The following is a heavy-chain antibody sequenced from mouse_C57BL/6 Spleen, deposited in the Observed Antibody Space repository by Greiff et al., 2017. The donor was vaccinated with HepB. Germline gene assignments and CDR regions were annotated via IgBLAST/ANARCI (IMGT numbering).Heavy chain of an antibody. D-gene: IGHD2-3*01. J-gene: IGHJ1*03. Sequence: EVQLVESGGGLVKPGGSLKLSCAASGFTFSDYGMHWVRQAPEKGLEWVAYISSGSSTIYYADTVKGRFTISRDNAKNTLFLQMTSLRSEDTAMYYCARPGDGYHYWYFDVWGTGTTVTVSS. V-gene: IGHV5-17*01. CDR3: ARPGDGYHYWYFDV. CDR1: GFTFSDYG. CDR2: ISSGSSTI.